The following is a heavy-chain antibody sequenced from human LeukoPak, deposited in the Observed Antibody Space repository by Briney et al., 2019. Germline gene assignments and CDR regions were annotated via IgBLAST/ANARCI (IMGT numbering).Heavy chain of an antibody. D-gene: IGHD5-12*01. CDR3: ARDQRSTVDIVATIAY. CDR2: INPNSGGT. CDR1: GYTFTGYY. V-gene: IGHV1-2*02. J-gene: IGHJ4*02. Sequence: GASVKVSCKASGYTFTGYYMHWVRQAPGQGLEWTGWINPNSGGTNYAQKFQGRVTMTRDTSISTAYMELSRLRSDDAAVYYCARDQRSTVDIVATIAYWGQGTLVTVSS.